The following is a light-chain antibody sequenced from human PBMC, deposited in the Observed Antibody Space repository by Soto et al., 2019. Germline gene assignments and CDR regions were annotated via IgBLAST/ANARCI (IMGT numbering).Light chain of an antibody. V-gene: IGLV3-21*02. CDR3: QVWNSVSDHYV. CDR2: DDF. J-gene: IGLJ1*01. CDR1: DIGSKS. Sequence: SYELAQPPSVSVAPGQTAKISCGGDDIGSKSVHWYRQRPGQAPVLVVFDDFDRPSAIPERFSGSNSGNTATLTISRVEAGDEADYYCQVWNSVSDHYVFGTGTKVTDL.